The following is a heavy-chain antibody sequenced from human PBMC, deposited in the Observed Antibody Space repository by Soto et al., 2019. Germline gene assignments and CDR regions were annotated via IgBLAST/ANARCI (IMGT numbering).Heavy chain of an antibody. D-gene: IGHD5-12*01. CDR3: GRDVAWSFDY. J-gene: IGHJ4*02. V-gene: IGHV3-7*01. CDR2: LNEDGSEK. CDR1: GFTFSKHW. Sequence: EMQLVESGGGLVQPGGSLRLSCAASGFTFSKHWMAWVRQAPGKGLEWVAKLNEDGSEKYHVDSMKGRFTISRDNAKNSLYLQMDSLRVEDTAVYHCGRDVAWSFDYWGQGTLVTVSS.